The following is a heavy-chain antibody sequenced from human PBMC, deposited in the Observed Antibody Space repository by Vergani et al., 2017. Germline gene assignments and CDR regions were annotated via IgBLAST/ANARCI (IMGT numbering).Heavy chain of an antibody. CDR1: GFTFSSYG. V-gene: IGHV3-30*18. Sequence: QVQLVESGGGVVQPGRSLRLSCAASGFTFSSYGMHWVRQAPGKGLEWVAVISYDGSNKYYADSVKGRFTISRDNSKNTLYLQMNSLRAEDTAVYYCAKDRDKQWLVRNYGAFDIWGQGKMVTVSS. D-gene: IGHD6-19*01. J-gene: IGHJ3*02. CDR3: AKDRDKQWLVRNYGAFDI. CDR2: ISYDGSNK.